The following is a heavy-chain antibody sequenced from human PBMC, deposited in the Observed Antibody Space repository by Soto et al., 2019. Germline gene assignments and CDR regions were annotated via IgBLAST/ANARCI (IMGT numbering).Heavy chain of an antibody. Sequence: TLSLNCTVSCGSISGGGYYWSWIRQHPGKGLEWIGYIYYSGSTYYNPSLKSRVTISVDTSKNQFSLKLSSVTAADTAVYYCAREKIGYCTNGVCYTYFDYWGQGTLVTVSS. V-gene: IGHV4-31*03. CDR3: AREKIGYCTNGVCYTYFDY. CDR1: CGSISGGGYY. J-gene: IGHJ4*02. CDR2: IYYSGST. D-gene: IGHD2-8*01.